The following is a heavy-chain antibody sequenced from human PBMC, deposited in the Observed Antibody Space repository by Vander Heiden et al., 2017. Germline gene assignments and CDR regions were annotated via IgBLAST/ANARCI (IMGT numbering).Heavy chain of an antibody. V-gene: IGHV3-7*04. CDR1: GFTFSSYW. Sequence: EMQLVESGGGLVQPGGSLRLSCAASGFTFSSYWMSWVRQAPGKGLEWVGNIKQDGSEIQYVDSVKGRFTISRDNAKNSLYLEMNSLRVEDTGVYHCGRGSTSIWGQGTLVTVSS. J-gene: IGHJ4*02. CDR2: IKQDGSEI. CDR3: GRGSTSI. D-gene: IGHD2-2*01.